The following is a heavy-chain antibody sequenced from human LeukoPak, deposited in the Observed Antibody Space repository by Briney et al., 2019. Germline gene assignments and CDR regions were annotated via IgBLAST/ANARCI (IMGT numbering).Heavy chain of an antibody. D-gene: IGHD1-26*01. J-gene: IGHJ4*02. CDR2: IYTSGST. Sequence: SETLSLTCTVSGGPISSYYGSWIRQPAGKGLEWIGRIYTSGSTNYNASLKSRVSMSVDTSKNQLSLKLRSVTAADTVVFYCARENSGSYREFDYWGKGTLVTVSS. V-gene: IGHV4-4*07. CDR3: ARENSGSYREFDY. CDR1: GGPISSYY.